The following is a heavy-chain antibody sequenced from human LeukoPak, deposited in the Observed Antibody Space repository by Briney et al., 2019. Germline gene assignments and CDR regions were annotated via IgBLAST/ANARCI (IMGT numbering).Heavy chain of an antibody. CDR1: GDSVSSNSAA. D-gene: IGHD1-7*01. CDR3: ARVPYGTGTTAGYYYGMDV. Sequence: SQTLSLTCAISGDSVSSNSAAWNWIRQSPSRGLEWLGRTYYRSKWYNDYAVSVKSRITINPDTSKNQFSLQLNPVTPEDTAVYYCARVPYGTGTTAGYYYGMDVWGQGTTVTVSS. J-gene: IGHJ6*02. CDR2: TYYRSKWYN. V-gene: IGHV6-1*01.